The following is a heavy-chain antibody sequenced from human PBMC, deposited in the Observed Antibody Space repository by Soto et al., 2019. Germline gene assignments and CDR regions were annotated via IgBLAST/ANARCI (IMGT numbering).Heavy chain of an antibody. Sequence: QVQLVQSGAEVKKPESSVKVSCKAPGGTFSTYAISWVRQALGQGLEWMGGIIPMFGTANYAQRFQDRVTXTXXESTNTVYMELSSLRSEDTAVYFCASGIQLWLRRINNGYSGWGQGTLVTVSS. D-gene: IGHD5-18*01. V-gene: IGHV1-69*05. J-gene: IGHJ4*02. CDR2: IIPMFGTA. CDR1: GGTFSTYA. CDR3: ASGIQLWLRRINNGYSG.